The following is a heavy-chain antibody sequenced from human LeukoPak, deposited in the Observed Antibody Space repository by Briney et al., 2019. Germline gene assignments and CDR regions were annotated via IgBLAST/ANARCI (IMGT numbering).Heavy chain of an antibody. V-gene: IGHV3-23*01. CDR2: ISGSGGST. J-gene: IGHJ4*02. Sequence: GGSLRLSCAAPGFTFSSYAMSWVRQAPGKGLEWVSAISGSGGSTYYADSVKGRFTISRDNSKNTLYLQMNSLRAEDTAVYYCAKDTSGLRFLEWLLWGYFDYWGQGTLVTVSS. CDR3: AKDTSGLRFLEWLLWGYFDY. D-gene: IGHD3-3*01. CDR1: GFTFSSYA.